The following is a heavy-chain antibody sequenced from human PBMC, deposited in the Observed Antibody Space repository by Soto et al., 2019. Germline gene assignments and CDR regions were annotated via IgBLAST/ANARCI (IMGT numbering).Heavy chain of an antibody. J-gene: IGHJ5*01. CDR2: IIPIFGTA. CDR1: GGTFSSYA. Sequence: GASVKVSCKASGGTFSSYAISWVRQAPGQGLEWMGGIIPIFGTANYAQKFQGRVTITADKSTSTAYMELSGLRSEDTAVYYCARHVWDSSDSWGQGTLVTVSS. CDR3: ARHVWDSSDS. V-gene: IGHV1-69*06. D-gene: IGHD3-16*01.